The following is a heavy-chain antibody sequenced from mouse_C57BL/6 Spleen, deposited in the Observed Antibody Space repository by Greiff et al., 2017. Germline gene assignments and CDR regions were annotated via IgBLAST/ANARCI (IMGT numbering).Heavy chain of an antibody. CDR1: GFTFTDYY. V-gene: IGHV7-3*01. CDR3: ARAYYGSSYVGFAY. J-gene: IGHJ3*01. CDR2: ISNKANGYTS. D-gene: IGHD1-1*01. Sequence: EVKLMESGGGLVQPGGSLSLSCAASGFTFTDYYMSWVRQPPGKALEWLGFISNKANGYTSEYSASVKGRFTISIDNSKSNLYLQMKALRAEDSDTYYYARAYYGSSYVGFAYWGQGTLVTVSA.